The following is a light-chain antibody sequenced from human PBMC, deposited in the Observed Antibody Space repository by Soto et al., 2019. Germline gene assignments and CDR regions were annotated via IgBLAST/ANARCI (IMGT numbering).Light chain of an antibody. V-gene: IGLV2-14*01. CDR1: SSDVGGYNY. CDR3: SSYTSSSTVV. CDR2: EVS. Sequence: QSALTQSASESGSPGQSITISCTGTSSDVGGYNYVSWYQHHPGKAPKLMIYEVSNRPSGVSNRFSGSKSGNTASLTISGLQAEDEADYYCSSYTSSSTVVFGGGTKLTVL. J-gene: IGLJ2*01.